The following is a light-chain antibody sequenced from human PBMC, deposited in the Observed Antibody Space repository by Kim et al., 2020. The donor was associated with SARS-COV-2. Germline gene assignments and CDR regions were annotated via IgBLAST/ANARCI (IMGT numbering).Light chain of an antibody. Sequence: VPPEERSTPSCRASHVVTSNLAWYQQKPGQAPRLLIYGASTRATGVPARFSGSGSGTEFTLSISSLQSEDFAVYYCQQYNNWPLTFGGGTKVEIK. CDR2: GAS. CDR3: QQYNNWPLT. CDR1: HVVTSN. V-gene: IGKV3-15*01. J-gene: IGKJ4*01.